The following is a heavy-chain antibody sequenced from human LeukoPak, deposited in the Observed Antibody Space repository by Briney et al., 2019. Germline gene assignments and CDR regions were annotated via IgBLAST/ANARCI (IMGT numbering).Heavy chain of an antibody. CDR1: GGTLSSYA. V-gene: IGHV1-69*06. CDR2: MTPISGTT. Sequence: ASVKVSCKASGGTLSSYAISWVRQAPGHGLEWMAGMTPISGTTNYAPNFQDRVTITADKSTSTAYMELSSLTSEDTAVYYCARGVRGYYDSSGYYFDYWGQGTLVTVSS. CDR3: ARGVRGYYDSSGYYFDY. D-gene: IGHD3-22*01. J-gene: IGHJ4*02.